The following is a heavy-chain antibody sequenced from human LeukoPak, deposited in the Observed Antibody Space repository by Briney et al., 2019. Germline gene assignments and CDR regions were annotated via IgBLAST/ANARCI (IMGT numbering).Heavy chain of an antibody. J-gene: IGHJ4*02. D-gene: IGHD3-22*01. V-gene: IGHV1-69*04. CDR3: ARDGDYYDSSGYYYVADYFDY. CDR2: IIPILGIA. CDR1: GGTFISYA. Sequence: ASVKVSCKASGGTFISYAISWVRQAPGQGLEWMGRIIPILGIANYAQKFQGRVTITADKSTSTAYMELSSLRSEDTAVYYCARDGDYYDSSGYYYVADYFDYWGQGTLVTVSS.